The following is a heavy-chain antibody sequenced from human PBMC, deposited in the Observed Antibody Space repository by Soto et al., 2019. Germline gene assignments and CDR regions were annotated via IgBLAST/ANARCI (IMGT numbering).Heavy chain of an antibody. CDR1: GGTFSSYA. CDR3: ARDDVDTVPAWWFDA. CDR2: IIPIFGTA. V-gene: IGHV1-69*06. D-gene: IGHD5-18*01. Sequence: SVKVSCKASGGTFSSYAISWVRQAPGQGLEWMGGIIPIFGTANYAQKFQGRVTITADKSTSTAYMELSSLRSEDTAVYYCARDDVDTVPAWWFDAWGQGTLVTVSS. J-gene: IGHJ5*02.